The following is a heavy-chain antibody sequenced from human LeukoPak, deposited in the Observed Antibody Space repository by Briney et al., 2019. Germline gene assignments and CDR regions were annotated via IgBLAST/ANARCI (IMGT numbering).Heavy chain of an antibody. CDR3: ARGPLLGYYYYHMDV. CDR2: ITSDSSTI. CDR1: GFSFNSYN. J-gene: IGHJ6*03. Sequence: PGGSLRLSCAASGFSFNSYNMNWVCQAPGKGLEWISYITSDSSTIYYADSVKGRFTISRDNAESSLYLQMNSLRAEDTAVYYCARGPLLGYYYYHMDVWGEGTTVTVSS. D-gene: IGHD2-8*02. V-gene: IGHV3-48*01.